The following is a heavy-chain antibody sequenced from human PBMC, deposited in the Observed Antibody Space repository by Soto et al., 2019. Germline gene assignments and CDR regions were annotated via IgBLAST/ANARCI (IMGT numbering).Heavy chain of an antibody. CDR2: IYSSWGT. J-gene: IGHJ4*02. CDR1: GGSISGYY. V-gene: IGHV4-4*07. Sequence: SGTLSLTCTVSGGSISGYYWSWIRQPAGKGLEWIGRIYSSWGTNYNPSFKSRVTMSEDTSNNQFSLKVSSVTAADTAVYYCARNGGSFNFDDGGQGTLASV. D-gene: IGHD4-17*01. CDR3: ARNGGSFNFDD.